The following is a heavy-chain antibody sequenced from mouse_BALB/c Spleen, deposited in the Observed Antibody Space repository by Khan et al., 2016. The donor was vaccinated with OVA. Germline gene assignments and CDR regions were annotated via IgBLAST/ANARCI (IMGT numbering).Heavy chain of an antibody. J-gene: IGHJ2*01. Sequence: EVQLQESGPGLVKPSQSLSLTCTVTGYSITRDYAWNWIRQFPGNKLEWMGYISYSGNTKYNPSLKSRISITRATSKNQFFLQLNSVTTEDTATYYCARIYGGDFDYWGQGTTLTVSS. D-gene: IGHD1-1*01. CDR2: ISYSGNT. V-gene: IGHV3-2*02. CDR1: GYSITRDYA. CDR3: ARIYGGDFDY.